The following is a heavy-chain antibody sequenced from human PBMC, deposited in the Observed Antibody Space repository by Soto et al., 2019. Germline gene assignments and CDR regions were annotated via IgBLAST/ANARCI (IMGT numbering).Heavy chain of an antibody. CDR1: GYTLTELS. V-gene: IGHV1-24*01. CDR2: FDPEDGET. CDR3: ATDQAGQQLVPAESYFDY. Sequence: ASVKVSCKVSGYTLTELSMHWVRQAPGKGLEWMGGFDPEDGETIYAQKFQGRVTMTEDTSTDTAYMELSSLRSEDTAVYYCATDQAGQQLVPAESYFDYWGQGTLVTVSS. D-gene: IGHD6-13*01. J-gene: IGHJ4*02.